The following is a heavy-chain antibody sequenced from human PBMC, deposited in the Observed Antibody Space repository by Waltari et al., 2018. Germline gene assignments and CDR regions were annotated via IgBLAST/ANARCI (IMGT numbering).Heavy chain of an antibody. D-gene: IGHD3-22*01. Sequence: QVQLVESGGGVVQPGRSLRLSCAASGFTFSTYGMHWVRQAPGKGLEWVAVISYGGSNIYYADSVKGRFTISRDNSRNTLYLQMNSLRAEDTAVYYCAKSTYDSSHYHYGMDVWGQGTTVIVSS. CDR1: GFTFSTYG. V-gene: IGHV3-30*18. CDR3: AKSTYDSSHYHYGMDV. J-gene: IGHJ6*02. CDR2: ISYGGSNI.